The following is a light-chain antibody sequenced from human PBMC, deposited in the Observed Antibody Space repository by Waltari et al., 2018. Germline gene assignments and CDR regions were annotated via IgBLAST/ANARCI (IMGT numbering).Light chain of an antibody. J-gene: IGKJ5*01. CDR1: QSVLYPSNNKNY. CDR3: QQYHSSPS. Sequence: DIVMTQSPDSLAVSLGERATINCKSSQSVLYPSNNKNYLAWYQQKPGQPPKLLIYWASTRVSGVPDRFSGSGSGTDFTLTISSLQAEDVAVYHCQQYHSSPSFGQGTRLEIK. CDR2: WAS. V-gene: IGKV4-1*01.